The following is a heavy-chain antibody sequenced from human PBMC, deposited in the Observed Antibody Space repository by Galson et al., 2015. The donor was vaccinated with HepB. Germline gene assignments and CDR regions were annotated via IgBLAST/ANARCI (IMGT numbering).Heavy chain of an antibody. Sequence: PALVNPTQTLTLTCTFSGFSLSTSGVGVGWIRQPPGKALEWLALIYWDDDKRYSPSLKSRLTITKDTSKNQVVLTMTNMDPVDTATYYCAHRLGIVVVPAAIGAFDIWGQGTMVTVSS. D-gene: IGHD2-2*03. CDR3: AHRLGIVVVPAAIGAFDI. J-gene: IGHJ3*02. V-gene: IGHV2-5*02. CDR2: IYWDDDK. CDR1: GFSLSTSGVG.